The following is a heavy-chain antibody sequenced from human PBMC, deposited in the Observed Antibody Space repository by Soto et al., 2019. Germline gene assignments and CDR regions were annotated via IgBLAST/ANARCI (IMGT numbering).Heavy chain of an antibody. Sequence: PGGSLRLSCAASGFTFSSYAMSWVRQAPGKGLEWVSAISGSGGSTYYADSVKGRFTISRDNSKNTLYPQMNSLRAEDTAVYYSAKARGSYFPFDYWGQGTLVTVSS. CDR1: GFTFSSYA. D-gene: IGHD1-26*01. V-gene: IGHV3-23*01. CDR3: AKARGSYFPFDY. J-gene: IGHJ4*02. CDR2: ISGSGGST.